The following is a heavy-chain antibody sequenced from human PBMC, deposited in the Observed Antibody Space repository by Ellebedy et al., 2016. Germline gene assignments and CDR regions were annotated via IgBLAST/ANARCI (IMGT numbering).Heavy chain of an antibody. CDR1: GFTLHNSP. J-gene: IGHJ4*02. V-gene: IGHV3-23*01. CDR2: ISAGGETT. CDR3: RQGHYADL. Sequence: GESLKISXAASGFTLHNSPMSWVRQGPGKGLEWVATISAGGETTYLADSVRGRFTVSRDSSKNSVYLRMNNLRVEDTAVYYCRQGHYADLWGQGTLVTVSS. D-gene: IGHD4-17*01.